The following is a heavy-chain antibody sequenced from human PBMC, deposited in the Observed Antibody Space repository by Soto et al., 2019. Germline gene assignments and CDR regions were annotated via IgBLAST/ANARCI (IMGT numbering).Heavy chain of an antibody. CDR3: ARDHYYGSGSYYNVGLDY. D-gene: IGHD3-10*01. J-gene: IGHJ4*02. Sequence: SETLSLTCSVSGDSMNTNAYYWSWIRQHPAKGLEWIGYVYYSGSTNYNPSLKSRVTISVDTSKSQFSLKLSSVTAADTAVYYCARDHYYGSGSYYNVGLDYWGQGTLVTVSS. CDR2: VYYSGST. V-gene: IGHV4-31*03. CDR1: GDSMNTNAYY.